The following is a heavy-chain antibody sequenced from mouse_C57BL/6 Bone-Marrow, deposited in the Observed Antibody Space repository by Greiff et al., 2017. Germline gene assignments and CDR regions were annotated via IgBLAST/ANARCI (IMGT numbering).Heavy chain of an antibody. CDR3: ARRLLLYVDD. CDR2: IHPNSGST. V-gene: IGHV1-64*01. D-gene: IGHD2-3*01. J-gene: IGHJ2*01. CDR1: GYTFTSYW. Sequence: QVQLQQSGAELVKPGASVKLSCKASGYTFTSYWMHWVKQRPGQGLEWIGMIHPNSGSTNYNEKFKSKATLTVDKSSSTAYMQLSSLTSEDSAVYYCARRLLLYVDDWGQGTTLTVSS.